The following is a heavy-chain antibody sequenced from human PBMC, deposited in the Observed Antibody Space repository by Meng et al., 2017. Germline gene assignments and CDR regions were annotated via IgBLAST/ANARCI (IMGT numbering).Heavy chain of an antibody. V-gene: IGHV4-34*01. CDR3: ARDTVEAYCGGDCCPLGY. CDR1: GGSFSGYY. D-gene: IGHD2-21*02. Sequence: APLQQWGAVLLKPSGTLPLTCAVYGGSFSGYYWSWIRQPPGKGLEWIGEINHSGSTNYNPSLKSRVTISVDTSKNQFSLKLSSVTAADTAVYYCARDTVEAYCGGDCCPLGYWGQGTLVTVSS. J-gene: IGHJ4*02. CDR2: INHSGST.